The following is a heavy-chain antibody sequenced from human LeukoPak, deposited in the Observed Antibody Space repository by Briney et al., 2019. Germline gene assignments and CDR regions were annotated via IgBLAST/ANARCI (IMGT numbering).Heavy chain of an antibody. J-gene: IGHJ4*02. Sequence: ASVKVSCKASGYTFSDYGISWVRQAPGQGLEWMGWISAYNGNTNFAQKLQDRVTMTTDTSTTTAYMELRSLRSDDTAVYYCARDSGNYYSPSDYWGQGTLVTVSS. CDR2: ISAYNGNT. V-gene: IGHV1-18*01. D-gene: IGHD1-26*01. CDR3: ARDSGNYYSPSDY. CDR1: GYTFSDYG.